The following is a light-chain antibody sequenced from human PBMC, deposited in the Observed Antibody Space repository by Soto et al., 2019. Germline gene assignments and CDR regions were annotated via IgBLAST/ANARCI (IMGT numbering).Light chain of an antibody. J-gene: IGKJ1*01. Sequence: EIVMTQSPATLSVSPGERATLSCRASQSVSRNLAWYQHKPGQPPRLLIYDASTRATGIPARFSGGGSGTEFTLTISSLQSEDFAVYYCQQYDNWLTGMFGQGTKVDIK. CDR3: QQYDNWLTGM. CDR2: DAS. V-gene: IGKV3-15*01. CDR1: QSVSRN.